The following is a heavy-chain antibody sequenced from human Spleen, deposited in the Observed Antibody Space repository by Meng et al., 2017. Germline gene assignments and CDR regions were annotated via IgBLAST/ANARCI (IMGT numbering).Heavy chain of an antibody. CDR3: ARAAEYCGGDCFSSWFDP. J-gene: IGHJ5*02. V-gene: IGHV1-2*06. CDR1: GYTFTSYD. CDR2: INPNSGTT. Sequence: ASVKVSCKASGYTFTSYDINWVRQAPGQGLEWMGRINPNSGTTNYAQNFQGRVTMTRDTSLTTAYMELSRLTSDDTAVYYCARAAEYCGGDCFSSWFDPWGQGTLVTVSS. D-gene: IGHD2-21*02.